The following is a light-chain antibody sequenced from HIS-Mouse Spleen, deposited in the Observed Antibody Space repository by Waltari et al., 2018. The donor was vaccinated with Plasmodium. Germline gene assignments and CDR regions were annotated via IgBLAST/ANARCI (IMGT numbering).Light chain of an antibody. J-gene: IGLJ3*02. CDR2: EDS. CDR1: ALPKKN. V-gene: IGLV3-10*01. CDR3: YSTDSSGNHRV. Sequence: SYELTQPPSVSVSPGQTAMITCSAVALPKKNADWYQQKSGQAPVLVIYEDSKRPSGIPERFSGSSSGTMATLTISGAQVEDEADYYCYSTDSSGNHRVFGGGTKLTVL.